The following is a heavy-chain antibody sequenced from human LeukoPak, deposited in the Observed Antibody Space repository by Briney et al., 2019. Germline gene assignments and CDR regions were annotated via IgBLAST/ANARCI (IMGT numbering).Heavy chain of an antibody. J-gene: IGHJ4*02. V-gene: IGHV3-7*04. CDR1: GFTFSSYW. CDR3: ARASSSSWGG. D-gene: IGHD6-13*01. CDR2: IKRDGSDT. Sequence: PGGSLRLSCAASGFTFSSYWMSWVRQAPGKGLEWVAKIKRDGSDTYYGDSVKGRFTVSRDNAKNSLYLQMNSLRAEDTAVYYCARASSSSWGGWGQGTLVTVSS.